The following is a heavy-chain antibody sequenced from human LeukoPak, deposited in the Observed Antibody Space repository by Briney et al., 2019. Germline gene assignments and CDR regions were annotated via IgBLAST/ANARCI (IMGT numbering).Heavy chain of an antibody. D-gene: IGHD6-13*01. CDR3: AAAGSNPFDY. CDR2: IIPIFGTA. V-gene: IGHV1-69*05. CDR1: GGTFSSYA. J-gene: IGHJ4*02. Sequence: SVKVSCKASGGTFSSYAISWVRQAPGQGLERTGGIIPIFGTANYAQKFQGRVTITTDESTSTAYMELSSLRSEDTAVHYCAAAGSNPFDYWGQGTLVTVSS.